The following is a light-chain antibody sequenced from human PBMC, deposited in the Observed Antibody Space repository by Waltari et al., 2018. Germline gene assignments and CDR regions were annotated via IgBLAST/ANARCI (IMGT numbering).Light chain of an antibody. CDR2: GAS. V-gene: IGKV3-20*01. CDR3: HQYGSSFT. CDR1: QSVSSSY. J-gene: IGKJ3*01. Sequence: EIVLTQSPGTLSLSPGERATLSCRASQSVSSSYLAWYQQKPGQAPRLLIYGASNRATGIPDRFSGSGSGTDFTLTISRLEPEDFAVYYCHQYGSSFTFGPGTKVDIK.